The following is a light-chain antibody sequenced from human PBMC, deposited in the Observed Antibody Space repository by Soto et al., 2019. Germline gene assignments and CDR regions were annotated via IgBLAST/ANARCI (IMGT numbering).Light chain of an antibody. Sequence: IVLTQSPGTLSLSPGERATLSCRASQSVSSNYLAWYQQEPGQAPRLLIYAASSRATGISDRFRGSGSGTDFTLTISSLQPDDFATYYCQQCNSYPWTFGQGTKVDIK. V-gene: IGKV3-20*01. J-gene: IGKJ1*01. CDR1: QSVSSNY. CDR3: QQCNSYPWT. CDR2: AAS.